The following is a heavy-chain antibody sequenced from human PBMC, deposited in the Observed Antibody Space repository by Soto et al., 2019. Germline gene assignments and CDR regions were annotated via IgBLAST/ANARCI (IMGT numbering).Heavy chain of an antibody. J-gene: IGHJ4*02. CDR3: ARALGTVVTDDY. D-gene: IGHD2-15*01. CDR1: GFTFSSYS. V-gene: IGHV3-21*01. CDR2: ISSSSSYI. Sequence: EVQLVESGGGLVKPGGSLRLSCAASGFTFSSYSMNWVRQAPGKGLEWVSSISSSSSYIYYADSVKGRFTISRDNAKNSLYLQMNSLRAEDTAVYYCARALGTVVTDDYWGQGTLVTVSS.